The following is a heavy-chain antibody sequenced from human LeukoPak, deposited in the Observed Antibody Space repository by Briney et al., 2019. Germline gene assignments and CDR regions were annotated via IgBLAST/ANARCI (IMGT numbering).Heavy chain of an antibody. Sequence: GGSLRLSCAASGFTFSSYWMHWVRHAPGKGLVWVSRINSDGSSTSYADSVKGRFTISRDNAKNTLYLQMNSLRAEDTAVYYCARPYYDILTGYYNAFDYWGQGTLVTVSS. D-gene: IGHD3-9*01. CDR1: GFTFSSYW. J-gene: IGHJ4*02. V-gene: IGHV3-74*01. CDR2: INSDGSST. CDR3: ARPYYDILTGYYNAFDY.